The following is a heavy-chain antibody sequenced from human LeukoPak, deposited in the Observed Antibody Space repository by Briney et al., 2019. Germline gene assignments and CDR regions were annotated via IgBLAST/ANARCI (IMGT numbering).Heavy chain of an antibody. CDR2: INHSGST. CDR1: GGSFSGYY. CDR3: ARGRDGYNYVYYYYHYMDV. V-gene: IGHV4-34*01. J-gene: IGHJ6*03. D-gene: IGHD5-24*01. Sequence: SETLSLTCAVYGGSFSGYYWSWIRQPPGKGLEWIVEINHSGSTNYNPSLKSRVTISVDTSKNQFSLKLSSVTAADTAVYYCARGRDGYNYVYYYYHYMDVWGKGTRVTVSS.